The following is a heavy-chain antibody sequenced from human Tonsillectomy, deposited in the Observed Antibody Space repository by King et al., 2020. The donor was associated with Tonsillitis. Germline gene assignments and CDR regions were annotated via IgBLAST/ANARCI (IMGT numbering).Heavy chain of an antibody. CDR2: ISGRGNTP. CDR1: GFNFRPYG. V-gene: IGHV3-48*01. CDR3: GRDRSAAWRMDV. J-gene: IGHJ6*02. Sequence: VQLVESGGALVQPGGSLRLSCSGSGFNFRPYGMNGVRQAPGKGLAGLAHISGRGNTPFYSEFIGGRFTISSDNVNNSLFLQMHSLRAGDTAVYFCGRDRSAAWRMDVWRPGTTVTVPS. D-gene: IGHD6-25*01.